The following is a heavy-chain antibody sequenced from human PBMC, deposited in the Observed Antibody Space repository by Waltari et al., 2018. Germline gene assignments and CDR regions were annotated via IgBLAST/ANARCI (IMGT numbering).Heavy chain of an antibody. Sequence: QVQLQESGPGLVKPSETLSLTCAVSGYSITSGYYGGWIRQPPGKGLEWIGSIYHSGSTYYNPSLKSRVTISVDTSKNQFSLKLSSVTAADTAVYYCARSVDSSGYYQKPYYFDYWGQGTLVTVSS. CDR2: IYHSGST. J-gene: IGHJ4*02. V-gene: IGHV4-38-2*01. CDR1: GYSITSGYY. D-gene: IGHD3-22*01. CDR3: ARSVDSSGYYQKPYYFDY.